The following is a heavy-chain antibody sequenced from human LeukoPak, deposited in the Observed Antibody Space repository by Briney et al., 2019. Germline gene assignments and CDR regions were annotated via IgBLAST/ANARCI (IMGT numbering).Heavy chain of an antibody. CDR3: ARAQSPGYSSSWDY. CDR2: IYYSGST. CDR1: GGSISSYY. J-gene: IGHJ4*02. Sequence: SETLSLTCTVSGGSISSYYWSWIRQPPGKGLEWIGYIYYSGSTNYNPSLKSRVTISVDTSKNQFSLKLSSVTAADTAVYYCARAQSPGYSSSWDYWGQGTLVTVSS. V-gene: IGHV4-59*01. D-gene: IGHD6-13*01.